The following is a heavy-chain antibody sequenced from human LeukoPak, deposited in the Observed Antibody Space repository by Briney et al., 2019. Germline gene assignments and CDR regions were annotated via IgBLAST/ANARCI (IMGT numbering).Heavy chain of an antibody. Sequence: SETLSLTCTVSGGSVSSYYWSWIRQPPGKGLEWIGYIYYSGSTNYNPSLKSRVTISVDTSKNQFSLKLSSVTAADTAVYYCARHSSSWYDNYYYYYGMDVWGQGTTVTVSS. CDR1: GGSVSSYY. D-gene: IGHD6-13*01. V-gene: IGHV4-59*02. CDR2: IYYSGST. J-gene: IGHJ6*02. CDR3: ARHSSSWYDNYYYYYGMDV.